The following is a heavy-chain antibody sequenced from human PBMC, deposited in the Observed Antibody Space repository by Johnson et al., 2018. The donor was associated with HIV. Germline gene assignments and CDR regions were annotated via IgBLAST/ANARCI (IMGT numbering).Heavy chain of an antibody. Sequence: VQLVESGGGLVQPGGSLRLSCAASGFTFSSYAMHWVRQAPGKGLEYVSAISSNGGSTYYANSVKGRFTISRDNAKRSLYLEMNSLRAEDTALYYCAKDKSGRYYDSSGYSLDDAFDIWGQGTMVTVSS. CDR3: AKDKSGRYYDSSGYSLDDAFDI. J-gene: IGHJ3*02. V-gene: IGHV3-64*01. CDR2: ISSNGGST. CDR1: GFTFSSYA. D-gene: IGHD3-22*01.